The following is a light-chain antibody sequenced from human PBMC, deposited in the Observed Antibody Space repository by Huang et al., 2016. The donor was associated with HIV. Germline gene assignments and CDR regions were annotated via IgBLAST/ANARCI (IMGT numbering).Light chain of an antibody. CDR1: KAASSDF. J-gene: IGKJ4*01. CDR2: GPS. CDR3: QQFGYSPFT. V-gene: IGKV3-20*01. Sequence: VVMTQSPGTLSLSPGERASLSCRASKAASSDFLAWYQHKPGQAPRLLSSGPSNRATGVPDRFSVGWSGTDFTLIIDGLEPEDFALYYCQQFGYSPFTFGGGTRLEI.